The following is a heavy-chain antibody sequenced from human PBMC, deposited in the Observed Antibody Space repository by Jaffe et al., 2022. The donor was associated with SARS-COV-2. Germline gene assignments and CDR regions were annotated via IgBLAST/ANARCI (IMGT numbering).Heavy chain of an antibody. J-gene: IGHJ4*02. V-gene: IGHV3-30*04. CDR1: GVTFSLYA. CDR2: ISNDGSNK. D-gene: IGHD6-19*01. Sequence: QVQLVESGGGVVQPGRSLRLSCAASGVTFSLYAMFWVRQAPGKGLEWVAVISNDGSNKYYADSMKGRFTISRDNSKNTLSVQMNSLRVEDTAVYYCARGPGLGYYFDDWGQGTLVTVSS. CDR3: ARGPGLGYYFDD.